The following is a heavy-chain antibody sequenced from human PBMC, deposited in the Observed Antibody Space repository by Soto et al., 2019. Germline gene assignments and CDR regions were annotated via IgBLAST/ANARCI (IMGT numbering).Heavy chain of an antibody. J-gene: IGHJ1*01. D-gene: IGHD2-21*01. V-gene: IGHV3-43*01. CDR1: GFTFDDYT. CDR2: ISWDGGST. Sequence: GGSLRLSCAASGFTFDDYTMHWVRQAPGKGLEWVSLISWDGGSTYYADSVKGRFTISRDNSKNSLYLQMNSLRTEDTALYYCAKDMSVVEPYGDFKHWGQGTLVTVSS. CDR3: AKDMSVVEPYGDFKH.